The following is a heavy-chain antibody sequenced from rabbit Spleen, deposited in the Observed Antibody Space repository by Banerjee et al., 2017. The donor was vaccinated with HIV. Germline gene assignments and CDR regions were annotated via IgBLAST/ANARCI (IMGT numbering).Heavy chain of an antibody. J-gene: IGHJ2*01. D-gene: IGHD2-1*01. CDR1: GFSFSSSDY. V-gene: IGHV1S45*01. CDR3: ARGSYDDYGDYDAFDP. Sequence: QEQLVESGGGLVQPEGSLALTCKASGFSFSSSDYICWVRQAPGKGLEWIACIYAGSSGSTYYASWAKGRLTISKTSSTTVTLQMTSLTAADTATYFCARGSYDDYGDYDAFDPWGPGTLVTVS. CDR2: IYAGSSGST.